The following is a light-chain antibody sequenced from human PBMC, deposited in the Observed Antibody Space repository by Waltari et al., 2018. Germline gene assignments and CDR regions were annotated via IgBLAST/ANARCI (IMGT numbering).Light chain of an antibody. CDR3: QQRSNWLT. J-gene: IGKJ3*01. Sequence: EIVLTQSPATLSLSPGERATLSCRASQSVSSYLAWYQQKPGQAPRLLIYDASNRATGIPARFSCSWSCTDFTLTISSLEPEDFAFYYCQQRSNWLTFGPGTKVDIK. CDR2: DAS. V-gene: IGKV3-11*01. CDR1: QSVSSY.